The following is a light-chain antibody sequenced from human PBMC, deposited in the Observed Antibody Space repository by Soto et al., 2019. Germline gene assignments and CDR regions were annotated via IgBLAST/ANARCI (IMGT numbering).Light chain of an antibody. CDR1: SSDVGGYNY. CDR2: DVS. V-gene: IGLV2-14*01. Sequence: QSVLTQPASVSGSPGQSITISCTGTSSDVGGYNYVSWYQQQPGKAPKFMIYDVSNRPSGVSNRFSGSKSGNTASLTISGLQAEDEAGYYCCSYTTSNTRQIVVGTGAKVPV. CDR3: CSYTTSNTRQIV. J-gene: IGLJ1*01.